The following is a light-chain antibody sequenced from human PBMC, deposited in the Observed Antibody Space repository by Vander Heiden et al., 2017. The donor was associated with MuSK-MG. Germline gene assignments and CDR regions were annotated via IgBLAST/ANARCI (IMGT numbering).Light chain of an antibody. V-gene: IGLV2-14*03. CDR2: DVS. CDR3: CSYTSRYTGV. CDR1: SSDIAANKY. J-gene: IGLJ1*01. Sequence: QSALTQPASVSGSPGQSLPISCTGTSSDIAANKYVSWYQQHPGKVPKVIIYDVSDRPSGVSNRFSGSKSGNTASLTISGLQAEDEADYFCCSYTSRYTGVFGTGTKVTVL.